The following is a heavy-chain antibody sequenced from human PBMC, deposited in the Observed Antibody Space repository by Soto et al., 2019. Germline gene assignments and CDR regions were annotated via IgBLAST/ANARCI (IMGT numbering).Heavy chain of an antibody. CDR2: IIPIFGTA. Sequence: SVKVSCKASGGTFSSYAISWVRQAPGQGLEWMGGIIPIFGTANYAQKFQGRVTITADESTSTAYMELNSLRSEDTAVYYCARDYYGSGTFTPAAPPYYYYGMDVWGQGTTVTVSS. CDR1: GGTFSSYA. J-gene: IGHJ6*02. D-gene: IGHD3-10*01. CDR3: ARDYYGSGTFTPAAPPYYYYGMDV. V-gene: IGHV1-69*13.